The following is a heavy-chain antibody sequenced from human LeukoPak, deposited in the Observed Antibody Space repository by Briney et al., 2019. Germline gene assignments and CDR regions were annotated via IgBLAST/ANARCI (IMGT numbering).Heavy chain of an antibody. J-gene: IGHJ6*03. V-gene: IGHV4-4*02. CDR1: GGSISSSNW. CDR2: IYHSGST. CDR3: ARGGYCSGGGCYSQLGYYYYMDV. D-gene: IGHD2-15*01. Sequence: PSETLSLTCAVSGGSISSSNWWSWVRQPPGKGLEWIGEIYHSGSTNYNPSLKSRVTISVDKSKNQFSLKLSSVTAADTAVYYCARGGYCSGGGCYSQLGYYYYMDVWGKGTTVTVSS.